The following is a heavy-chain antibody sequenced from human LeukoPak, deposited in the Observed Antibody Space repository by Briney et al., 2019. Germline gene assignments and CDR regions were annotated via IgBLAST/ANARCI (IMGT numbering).Heavy chain of an antibody. CDR2: ISGGGGST. J-gene: IGHJ6*02. CDR3: AKGLTYYYDSSGYRRPYYYYGMDV. V-gene: IGHV3-23*01. D-gene: IGHD3-22*01. Sequence: PGGSLRLSCAASGFTFTSYSMNWVRQAPGKGLEWVSTISGGGGSTYYADSVKGRFTISRDNSKNTLYLRMNSLRAEDTAVYYCAKGLTYYYDSSGYRRPYYYYGMDVWGQGTTVTVSS. CDR1: GFTFTSYS.